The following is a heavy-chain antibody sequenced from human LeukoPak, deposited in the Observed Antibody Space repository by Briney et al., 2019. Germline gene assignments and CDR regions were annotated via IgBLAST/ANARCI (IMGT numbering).Heavy chain of an antibody. CDR1: RFSFSNYG. CDR3: ARGFPRAAYLYGFDP. D-gene: IGHD2-2*01. J-gene: IGHJ5*02. V-gene: IGHV3-30*02. CDR2: IRYDGSNK. Sequence: GGSLRLSCAASRFSFSNYGMHWVRQAPGKGLEWVAFIRYDGSNKYYADSVKGRFTISRDNAKNSLYLQMNSLRAEDTALYYCARGFPRAAYLYGFDPWGQGTLVTVSS.